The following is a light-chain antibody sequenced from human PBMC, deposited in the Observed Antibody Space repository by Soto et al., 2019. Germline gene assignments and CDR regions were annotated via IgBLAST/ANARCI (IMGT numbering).Light chain of an antibody. Sequence: DIQMTQSPSTLSVSLGDRVTITCRASQSISSWLAWYQQKPGKAPKLLIYKASSLQSGVPSRFSGSGSGTEFTLTISSLQPDDFATYHCQQYNSYSRTFGQGTKVDNK. J-gene: IGKJ1*01. CDR2: KAS. CDR3: QQYNSYSRT. CDR1: QSISSW. V-gene: IGKV1-5*03.